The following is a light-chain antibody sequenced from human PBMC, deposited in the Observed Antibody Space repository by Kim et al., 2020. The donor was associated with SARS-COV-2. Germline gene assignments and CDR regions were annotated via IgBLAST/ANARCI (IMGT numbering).Light chain of an antibody. J-gene: IGLJ2*01. CDR3: NSRDSSGNHVV. CDR2: GKN. Sequence: SSELTQDPAVSVALGQTVRITCQGDSLSSYYASWYQQKPGQAPILVIFGKNNRPSGIPDRFSSSNSGNTASLTITGTQAEDEADYYCNSRDSSGNHVVFGGGTQLTVL. CDR1: SLSSYY. V-gene: IGLV3-19*01.